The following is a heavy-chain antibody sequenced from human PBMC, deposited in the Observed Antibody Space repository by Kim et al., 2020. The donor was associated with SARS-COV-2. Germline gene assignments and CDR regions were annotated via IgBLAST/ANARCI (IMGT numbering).Heavy chain of an antibody. Sequence: SETLSLTCSVSGYAISSGYYWGWLRQPPGKGLEWIGSIYQSGKTYYNPSLKSRVTISVDTSKNQFSLKLNSVTAADTAVYYCTRANFWSDGDYGDYTPFGYWGQGTLVTVSS. CDR1: GYAISSGYY. J-gene: IGHJ4*02. CDR3: TRANFWSDGDYGDYTPFGY. V-gene: IGHV4-38-2*02. CDR2: IYQSGKT. D-gene: IGHD4-17*01.